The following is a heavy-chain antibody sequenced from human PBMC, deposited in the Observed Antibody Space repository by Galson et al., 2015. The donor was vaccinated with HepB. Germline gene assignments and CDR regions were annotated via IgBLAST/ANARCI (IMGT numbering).Heavy chain of an antibody. D-gene: IGHD5-18*01. J-gene: IGHJ6*02. V-gene: IGHV3-74*01. CDR1: GFTFSRYW. CDR2: INGDGSTI. Sequence: SLRLSCAASGFTFSRYWMHWVRRAPGKGLVWVSRINGDGSTISYADSVKGRFTISRDNAKNTLFLQMNSLRAEDTAVYYCAKDRVDATVVTFYYYYGMDVWGQGTTVTVSS. CDR3: AKDRVDATVVTFYYYYGMDV.